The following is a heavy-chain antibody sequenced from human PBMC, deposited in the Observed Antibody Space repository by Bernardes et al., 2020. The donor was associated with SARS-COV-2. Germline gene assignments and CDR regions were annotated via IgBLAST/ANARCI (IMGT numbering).Heavy chain of an antibody. Sequence: GGSLRLSCAASGFTFSNYGMHWVRQAPGKGLEWVAVIWHDGSREYYVDSVKGRFAISRDNSNNTLYLQMNNLRVEDTALYRCATEDGEWLESWGQGTLVTVSS. V-gene: IGHV3-33*08. CDR3: ATEDGEWLES. J-gene: IGHJ5*01. CDR1: GFTFSNYG. CDR2: IWHDGSRE. D-gene: IGHD4-17*01.